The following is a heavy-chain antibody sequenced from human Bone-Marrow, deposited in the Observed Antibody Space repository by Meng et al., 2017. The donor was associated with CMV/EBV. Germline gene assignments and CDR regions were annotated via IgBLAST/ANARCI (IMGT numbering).Heavy chain of an antibody. V-gene: IGHV1-24*01. CDR1: GYTLTELS. D-gene: IGHD1-26*01. J-gene: IGHJ4*02. Sequence: ASVKVSCKVSGYTLTELSMHWVRQAPGKGLEWMGGFDPEDGETIYAQKFQGRVTMTEDTSTDTAYMELSSLRSDDTAVYYCATFPLGATAASYYFDYWGQGTLVTVSS. CDR3: ATFPLGATAASYYFDY. CDR2: FDPEDGET.